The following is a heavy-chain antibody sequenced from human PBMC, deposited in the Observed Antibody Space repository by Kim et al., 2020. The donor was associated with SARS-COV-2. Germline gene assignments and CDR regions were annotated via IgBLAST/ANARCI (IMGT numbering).Heavy chain of an antibody. CDR3: AKGTISCSSTSCYLAD. J-gene: IGHJ4*02. V-gene: IGHV3-30*02. D-gene: IGHD2-2*01. Sequence: DSVKGRFTISRDNSKNTLYLQMNSLRTEDTAVYYCAKGTISCSSTSCYLADWGQGTLVTVSS.